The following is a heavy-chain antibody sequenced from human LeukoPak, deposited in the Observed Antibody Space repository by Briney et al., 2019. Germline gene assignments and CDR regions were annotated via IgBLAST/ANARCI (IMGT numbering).Heavy chain of an antibody. CDR1: GFTFSSYA. V-gene: IGHV3-23*01. D-gene: IGHD2-15*01. J-gene: IGHJ5*02. CDR3: AREVVVVAAKGVCWFDP. CDR2: ISGSGGST. Sequence: GGSLRLSCAASGFTFSSYAMSWVRQAPGKGLEWVSAISGSGGSTYYADSVKGRFTISRDNAKNSLYLQMNSLRAEDTALYYCAREVVVVAAKGVCWFDPWGQGTLVTVSS.